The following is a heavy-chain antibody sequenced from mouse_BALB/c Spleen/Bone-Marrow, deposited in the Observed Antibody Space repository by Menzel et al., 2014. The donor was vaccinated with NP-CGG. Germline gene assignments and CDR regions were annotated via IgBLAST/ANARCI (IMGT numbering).Heavy chain of an antibody. Sequence: VQLKESGPELVKPGASVKMSCKASGYTFTSYFMHWVKQKPGQGLEWIGYINPYNGSTKYNEKFKGKATLTVDKSSSTAYIELSSLSSEDSAVYYCARSGRCGGFAYWGQGTSVTVSA. J-gene: IGHJ4*01. CDR2: INPYNGST. CDR3: ARSGRCGGFAY. V-gene: IGHV1-14*01. D-gene: IGHD3-1*01. CDR1: GYTFTSYF.